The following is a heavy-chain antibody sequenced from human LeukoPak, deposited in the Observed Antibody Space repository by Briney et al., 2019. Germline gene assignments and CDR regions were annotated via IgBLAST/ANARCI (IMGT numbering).Heavy chain of an antibody. Sequence: PGRSLRLSCAASGFTFSSYGMHWVRQAPGKGLGWVAVISYDGSNKYYADSVKGRFTISRDNSKNTLYLQMNSLRAEDTAVYYCAKDPGPMPPPFDYWGQGTLVTVSS. D-gene: IGHD2-2*01. J-gene: IGHJ4*02. V-gene: IGHV3-30*18. CDR1: GFTFSSYG. CDR2: ISYDGSNK. CDR3: AKDPGPMPPPFDY.